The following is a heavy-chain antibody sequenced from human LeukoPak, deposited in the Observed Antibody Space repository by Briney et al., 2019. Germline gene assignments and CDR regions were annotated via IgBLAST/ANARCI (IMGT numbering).Heavy chain of an antibody. Sequence: ASVKVSCKASGYTFTSYGISWVRQAPGQGLEWMEWISAYNGNTNYAQKLQGRVTMTTDTSTSTAYMELRSLRSDDTAVYYCARDKPYYDSSGYPPGYWGQGTLVTVSS. V-gene: IGHV1-18*01. CDR3: ARDKPYYDSSGYPPGY. J-gene: IGHJ4*02. CDR2: ISAYNGNT. CDR1: GYTFTSYG. D-gene: IGHD3-22*01.